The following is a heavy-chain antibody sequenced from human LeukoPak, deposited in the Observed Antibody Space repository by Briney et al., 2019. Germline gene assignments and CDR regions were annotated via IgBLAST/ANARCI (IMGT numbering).Heavy chain of an antibody. CDR1: GYTFTGYY. CDR3: ARDDDSSSWYRFDH. D-gene: IGHD6-13*01. V-gene: IGHV1-2*02. CDR2: INPNSGGT. Sequence: ASVTVSLKSSGYTFTGYYMHWVRQAPGQGGEGVGWINPNSGGTNYAQKFQGRVTMTRDTSISTAYMELSRLRSDDTAVYYCARDDDSSSWYRFDHWGQGTLVTVSS. J-gene: IGHJ5*02.